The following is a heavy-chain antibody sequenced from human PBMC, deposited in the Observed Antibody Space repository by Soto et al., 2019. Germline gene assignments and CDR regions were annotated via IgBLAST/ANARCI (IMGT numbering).Heavy chain of an antibody. CDR1: GGTFSSYA. Sequence: QVQLVQSGAEVKKPGSSVKVSCKASGGTFSSYAISWVRQAPGQGLEWMGGIIPIFGTANYAQKFQGRVTITADESTSTAYMELSSLRSEDTAVYYCASAGATLALNYYYYYGMDVWGQGTTVTVSS. CDR3: ASAGATLALNYYYYYGMDV. CDR2: IIPIFGTA. V-gene: IGHV1-69*01. J-gene: IGHJ6*02. D-gene: IGHD1-1*01.